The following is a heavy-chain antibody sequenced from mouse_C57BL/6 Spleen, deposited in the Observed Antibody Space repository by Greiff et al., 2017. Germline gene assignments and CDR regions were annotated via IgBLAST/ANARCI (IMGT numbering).Heavy chain of an antibody. Sequence: VQLQQPGAELVKPGASVKLSCKASGYTFTSYWMHWVKQRPGQGLEWIGMIHPNSGSTNYNEKFKSKATLTVDKSSSTAYMQLRSLTSEDSSFYYCARGDYGSSPYFAYWGQGTLVTVSA. CDR3: ARGDYGSSPYFAY. CDR1: GYTFTSYW. J-gene: IGHJ3*01. CDR2: IHPNSGST. V-gene: IGHV1-64*01. D-gene: IGHD1-1*01.